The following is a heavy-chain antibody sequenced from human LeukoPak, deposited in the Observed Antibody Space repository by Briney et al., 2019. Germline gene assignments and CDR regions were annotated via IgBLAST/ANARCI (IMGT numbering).Heavy chain of an antibody. CDR3: ARQEYCSGGSCYTWFDP. V-gene: IGHV5-51*01. Sequence: GESLKISCKGSGYSFTSYWIGWVCQMPGKGLEWMGIIYPGDSDTRYSPSFQGQVTISADKSISTVYPRWSSLKASDTAMYYCARQEYCSGGSCYTWFDPWGQGTLVTVSS. CDR1: GYSFTSYW. D-gene: IGHD2-15*01. CDR2: IYPGDSDT. J-gene: IGHJ5*02.